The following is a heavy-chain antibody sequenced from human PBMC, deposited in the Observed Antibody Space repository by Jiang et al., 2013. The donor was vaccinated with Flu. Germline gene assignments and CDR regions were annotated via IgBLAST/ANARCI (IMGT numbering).Heavy chain of an antibody. CDR2: IMPILGTA. J-gene: IGHJ4*02. CDR3: ATSLGGSYYLDY. D-gene: IGHD1-26*01. V-gene: IGHV1-69*06. Sequence: CGAEVKKPGSSMKVSCKASGGSFSDYAFRWVRQAPGQGLEWMGGIMPILGTANYAQKFQGRLMITADKSTSTAYMELNSLESEDTAVYYCATSLGGSYYLDYWGQGTLVTVSS. CDR1: GGSFSDYA.